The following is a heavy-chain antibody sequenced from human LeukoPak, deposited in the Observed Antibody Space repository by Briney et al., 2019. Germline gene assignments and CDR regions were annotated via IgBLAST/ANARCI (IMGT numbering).Heavy chain of an antibody. D-gene: IGHD1-26*01. J-gene: IGHJ6*02. Sequence: SETLSLTCTVSGGSISSGGYYWSWIRQHPGKGLEWIGYIYYSGSTYYNPSLKSRVTISVDTSKNQFSLKLSPVTAADTAVYYCARGRSNYYGMDVWGQGTTVTVSS. CDR1: GGSISSGGYY. CDR3: ARGRSNYYGMDV. V-gene: IGHV4-31*03. CDR2: IYYSGST.